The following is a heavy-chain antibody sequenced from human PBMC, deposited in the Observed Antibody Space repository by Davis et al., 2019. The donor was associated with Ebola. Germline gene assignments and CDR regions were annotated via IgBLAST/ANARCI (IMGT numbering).Heavy chain of an antibody. J-gene: IGHJ5*01. CDR2: ISAYNGNT. CDR1: SYTFTSYG. V-gene: IGHV1-18*01. CDR3: AREAGATTRIYDS. D-gene: IGHD1-26*01. Sequence: ASVKVSCKASSYTFTSYGISWVRQAPGQGLEWMGWISAYNGNTNYAQKLQGRVTMTTDTSRSTAYMELRCLRSDDTAVYYCAREAGATTRIYDSWGQGTLVTVSS.